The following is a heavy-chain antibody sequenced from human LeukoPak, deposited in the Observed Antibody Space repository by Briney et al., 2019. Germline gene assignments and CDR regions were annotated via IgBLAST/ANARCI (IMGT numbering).Heavy chain of an antibody. V-gene: IGHV4-31*03. D-gene: IGHD1-1*01. CDR3: ARDGGGATGKFDF. Sequence: SQTLSLTCTVSGDSINSAAYYWNWIRQHPGKGLEWIGYIYYSGSTYYNPSLKSRVTLPLDTSKNQFSLKLSSVTAADTAVYYCARDGGGATGKFDFWGQGTLVTVSS. CDR1: GDSINSAAYY. CDR2: IYYSGST. J-gene: IGHJ4*02.